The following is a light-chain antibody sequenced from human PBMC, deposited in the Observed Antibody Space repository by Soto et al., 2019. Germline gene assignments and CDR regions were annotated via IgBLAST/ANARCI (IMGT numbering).Light chain of an antibody. V-gene: IGLV2-14*03. CDR2: DVS. Sequence: QSMLTQPASVSGSTGRSITISCTGTSSDVGGYNYVSWYQHHPGKAPKLMIYDVSNRPSGVSNRFSGSKSGNTASLTISGLQPEDEADYYCCSYTTSNTRQVVFGTGTKVNV. CDR1: SSDVGGYNY. CDR3: CSYTTSNTRQVV. J-gene: IGLJ1*01.